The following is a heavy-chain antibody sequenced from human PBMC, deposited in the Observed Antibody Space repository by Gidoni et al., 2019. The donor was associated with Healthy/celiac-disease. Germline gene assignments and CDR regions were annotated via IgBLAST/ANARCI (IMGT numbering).Heavy chain of an antibody. CDR1: GGSFSGYY. V-gene: IGHV4-34*01. D-gene: IGHD2-15*01. CDR3: ARGAGSGFAGRVVVAVTGDY. CDR2: INHSGST. J-gene: IGHJ4*02. Sequence: QVQLQQWGAGLLKPSETLSLTCAVYGGSFSGYYWSWIRQPPGKGLEWIGEINHSGSTNYNPSLKSRVTISVDTSKNQFSLKLSSVTAADTAVYYCARGAGSGFAGRVVVAVTGDYWGQGTLVTVSS.